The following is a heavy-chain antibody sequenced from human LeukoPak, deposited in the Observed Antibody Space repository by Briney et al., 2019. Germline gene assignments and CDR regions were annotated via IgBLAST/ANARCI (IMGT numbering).Heavy chain of an antibody. V-gene: IGHV4-59*08. CDR1: GGSFSSYY. Sequence: PSETLSLTCAVYGGSFSSYYWSWIRQPPGKGLEWIGYIYSSGSTNYSPSLKSRVTISVDTSKNQFSLKLSSVTAADTAVYYCARHTGSGYLLSYWGQGTLVTVSS. CDR3: ARHTGSGYLLSY. D-gene: IGHD3-3*01. J-gene: IGHJ4*02. CDR2: IYSSGST.